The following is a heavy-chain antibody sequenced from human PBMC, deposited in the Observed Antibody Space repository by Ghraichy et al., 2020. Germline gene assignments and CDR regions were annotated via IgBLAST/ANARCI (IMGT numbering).Heavy chain of an antibody. Sequence: SETLSLTCAVYGGSFSGYYWSWIRQPPGKGLEWIGEINHSGSTNYNPSLKSRVTISVDTSKNQFSLKLSSVTAADTAVYYCARWGGYCSGGSCYSGWGTALDYWGQGTLVTVSS. CDR2: INHSGST. CDR1: GGSFSGYY. D-gene: IGHD2-15*01. J-gene: IGHJ4*02. CDR3: ARWGGYCSGGSCYSGWGTALDY. V-gene: IGHV4-34*01.